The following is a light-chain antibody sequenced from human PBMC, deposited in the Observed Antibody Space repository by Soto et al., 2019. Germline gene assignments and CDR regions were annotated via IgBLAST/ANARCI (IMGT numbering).Light chain of an antibody. CDR2: LGS. CDR3: MQALQKPST. Sequence: VVVTQSPLSLPVTPGEPASMSCRASQSLLHTNGINYLHWYLQKPGQSPQLLIYLGSHRASGVPDRFCGSGSGTEYTLRISRVEGEDVGIYYCMQALQKPSTFGQGTKVDIK. CDR1: QSLLHTNGINY. V-gene: IGKV2-28*01. J-gene: IGKJ1*01.